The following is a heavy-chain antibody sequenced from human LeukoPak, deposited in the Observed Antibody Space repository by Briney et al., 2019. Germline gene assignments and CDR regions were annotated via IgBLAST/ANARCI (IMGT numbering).Heavy chain of an antibody. D-gene: IGHD5-18*01. J-gene: IGHJ6*02. CDR1: GFTLGDPA. CDR2: IRSNAYRGTT. Sequence: PGGSLRLSCTTSGFTLGDPAMSWVRQAPGKGLEWVGFIRSNAYRGTTEYAAPVKGRFTISRDDPKSVVYLQMNGLKSEDTAVHYCSRGPIQLWVHNGMDVWGQGTTVTVSS. V-gene: IGHV3-49*04. CDR3: SRGPIQLWVHNGMDV.